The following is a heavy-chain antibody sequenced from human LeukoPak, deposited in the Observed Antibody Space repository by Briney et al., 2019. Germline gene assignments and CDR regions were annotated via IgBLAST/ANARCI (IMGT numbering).Heavy chain of an antibody. CDR1: GYTFTNYA. CDR3: ASGPGTPKGIDY. D-gene: IGHD1-26*01. CDR2: IITIFGTA. V-gene: IGHV1-69*13. Sequence: SVKVSCKASGYTFTNYAMNWVRQAPGQGLEWMGGIITIFGTANYAQKFQGRVTITADESTSTAYMELSSLRSEDTAVYYCASGPGTPKGIDYWGQGTLVTVFS. J-gene: IGHJ4*02.